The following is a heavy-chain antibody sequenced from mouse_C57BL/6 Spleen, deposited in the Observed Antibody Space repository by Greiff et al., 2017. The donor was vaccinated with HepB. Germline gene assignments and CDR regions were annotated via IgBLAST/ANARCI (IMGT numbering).Heavy chain of an antibody. J-gene: IGHJ4*01. D-gene: IGHD1-1*01. CDR3: ARLYYGSSYAMDY. Sequence: VQRVESGAELVRPGASVKLSCKASGYTFTDYYINWVKQRPGQGLEWIARIYPGSGNTYYNEKFKGKATLTAEKSSSTAYMQLSSLTSEDSAVYFCARLYYGSSYAMDYWGQGTSVTVSS. CDR2: IYPGSGNT. V-gene: IGHV1-76*01. CDR1: GYTFTDYY.